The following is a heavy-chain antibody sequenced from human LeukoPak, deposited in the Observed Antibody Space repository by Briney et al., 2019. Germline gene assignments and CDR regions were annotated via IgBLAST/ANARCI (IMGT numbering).Heavy chain of an antibody. CDR2: IYYSGST. Sequence: SETLSLTCTVSGGSISSYYWSWIRQPPGKGLEWIGYIYYSGSTNYNPSLKSRDTISVDTSKNQFSLKLSSVTAADTAVYYCARVSPYGDFDYWGQGTLVTVSS. CDR3: ARVSPYGDFDY. CDR1: GGSISSYY. D-gene: IGHD4-17*01. J-gene: IGHJ4*02. V-gene: IGHV4-59*01.